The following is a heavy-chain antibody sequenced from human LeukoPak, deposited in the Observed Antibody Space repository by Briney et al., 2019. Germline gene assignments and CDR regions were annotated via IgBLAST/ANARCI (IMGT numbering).Heavy chain of an antibody. D-gene: IGHD1-14*01. J-gene: IGHJ4*02. CDR2: ISYDGSEK. CDR3: AKDLNGIPY. Sequence: GGSLRLSCAASGFTFSTYGIHWVRQAPGKGLEWVAVISYDGSEKNYVDSVKGRFTISRDNSKNTLYLQMNSLRAEDTAVYYCAKDLNGIPYWGQGTLVTVSS. CDR1: GFTFSTYG. V-gene: IGHV3-30*18.